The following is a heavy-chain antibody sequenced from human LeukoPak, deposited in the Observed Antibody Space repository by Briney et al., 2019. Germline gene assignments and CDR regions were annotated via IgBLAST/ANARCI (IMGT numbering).Heavy chain of an antibody. Sequence: GASVKVSCKASGYTFTSYYMHWVRQAPGQGLEWMGIINPSGGSTSYAQKFQGRVTMTRNTSISTAYMELSSLRSEDTAVYYCARGSPGVTMKAEYFQHWGQGTLVTVSS. CDR1: GYTFTSYY. D-gene: IGHD3-10*01. V-gene: IGHV1-46*01. CDR3: ARGSPGVTMKAEYFQH. J-gene: IGHJ1*01. CDR2: INPSGGST.